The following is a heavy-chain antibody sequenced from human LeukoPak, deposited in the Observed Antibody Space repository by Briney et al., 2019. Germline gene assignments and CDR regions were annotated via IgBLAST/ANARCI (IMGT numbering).Heavy chain of an antibody. CDR1: DASIRSINHY. V-gene: IGHV4-39*01. CDR3: ARHPRYDSSGNPSPYYFDH. J-gene: IGHJ4*02. Sequence: SETLSLACTVSDASIRSINHYWGWIRQPPGRGLEWIGSIYHSGSTYYNPSLKSRVSISVETSKNQFSLKLSSVSAADTAAYFCARHPRYDSSGNPSPYYFDHWGQGTLVTVSS. D-gene: IGHD3-22*01. CDR2: IYHSGST.